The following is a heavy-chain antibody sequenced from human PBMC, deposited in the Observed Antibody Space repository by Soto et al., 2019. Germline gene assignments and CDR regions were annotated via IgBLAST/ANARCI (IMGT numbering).Heavy chain of an antibody. CDR2: ISYDGSNK. D-gene: IGHD6-19*01. Sequence: ESGGGVVQPGRSLRLSCAASGFTFSSYGMHWVRQAPGKGLEWVAVISYDGSNKYYADSVKGRFTISRDNSKNTLYLQMNSLRAEDTAVYYCAKGLEQWLVRYFDYWGQGTLVTVSS. CDR3: AKGLEQWLVRYFDY. V-gene: IGHV3-30*18. J-gene: IGHJ4*02. CDR1: GFTFSSYG.